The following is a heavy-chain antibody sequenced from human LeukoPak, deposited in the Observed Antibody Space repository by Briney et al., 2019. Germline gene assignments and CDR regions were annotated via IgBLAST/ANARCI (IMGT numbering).Heavy chain of an antibody. CDR2: ISGSGGST. CDR3: AKFRTYCGGDCYPKQAFDI. D-gene: IGHD2-21*02. V-gene: IGHV3-23*01. J-gene: IGHJ3*02. CDR1: GFTFSSYG. Sequence: GGSLRLSCAASGFTFSSYGMSWVRQAPGKGLEWVSAISGSGGSTYYADSVKGRFTISRDNSKNTLYLQMNSLRAEDTAVYYCAKFRTYCGGDCYPKQAFDIWGQGTMVTVSS.